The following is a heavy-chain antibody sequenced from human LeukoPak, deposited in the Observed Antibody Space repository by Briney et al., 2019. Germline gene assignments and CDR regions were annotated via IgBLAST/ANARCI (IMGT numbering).Heavy chain of an antibody. V-gene: IGHV6-1*01. J-gene: IGHJ4*02. Sequence: SQTLSLTCAISGDSVSSNSAAWNWIRQSPSRGLEWLGRTYYRSKWYNDYAVSVKSRITINPDTSKNQFSLSLSSVTAADTALYYCAALYPHGGNSIDHWGQGTPVTVSS. CDR2: TYYRSKWYN. CDR1: GDSVSSNSAA. CDR3: AALYPHGGNSIDH. D-gene: IGHD4-23*01.